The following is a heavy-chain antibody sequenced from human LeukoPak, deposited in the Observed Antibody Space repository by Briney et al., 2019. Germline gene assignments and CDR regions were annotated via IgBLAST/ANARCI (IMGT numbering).Heavy chain of an antibody. Sequence: ASVKVSCKASGYTFTSYGISWVRQAPRLGLEWMGWISAYNGNTNYAQKLQGRVTMTTDTSTSTAYMELRSLRSDDTAVYYCAREGGYYGSGSYIPFFDYWGQGTLVTVSS. V-gene: IGHV1-18*01. CDR3: AREGGYYGSGSYIPFFDY. D-gene: IGHD3-10*01. CDR1: GYTFTSYG. J-gene: IGHJ4*02. CDR2: ISAYNGNT.